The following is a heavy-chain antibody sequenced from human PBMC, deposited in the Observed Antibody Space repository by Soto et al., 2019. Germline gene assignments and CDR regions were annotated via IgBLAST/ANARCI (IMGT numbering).Heavy chain of an antibody. CDR1: GFTFSSYA. J-gene: IGHJ2*01. D-gene: IGHD3-22*01. Sequence: GSLRFSCAASGFTFSSYAMSWVRQAPGKGLEWVSAISGSGGSTYYADSVKGRFTISRDNSKNTLYLQMNSLRAEDTAVYYCAKVYDSSGYPLYWYFDLWGRGTLVTVSS. V-gene: IGHV3-23*01. CDR2: ISGSGGST. CDR3: AKVYDSSGYPLYWYFDL.